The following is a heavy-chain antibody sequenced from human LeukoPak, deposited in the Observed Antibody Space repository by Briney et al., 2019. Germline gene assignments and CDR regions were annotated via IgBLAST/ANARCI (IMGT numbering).Heavy chain of an antibody. CDR2: IRYDGSNK. CDR3: ASAKWYYYDTSDYQTPDVRSGFDY. J-gene: IGHJ4*02. V-gene: IGHV3-30*02. CDR1: GFTFSSYG. D-gene: IGHD3-22*01. Sequence: GGSLRLSCAASGFTFSSYGMHWVRQAPGKGLEWVAFIRYDGSNKYYADSVKGRFTISRDNSKNTLYLQMNSLRAEDTAVYCCASAKWYYYDTSDYQTPDVRSGFDYWGQGTLVTVSP.